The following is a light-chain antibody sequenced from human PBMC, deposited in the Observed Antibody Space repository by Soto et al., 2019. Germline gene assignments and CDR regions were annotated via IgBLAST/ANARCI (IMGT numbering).Light chain of an antibody. CDR2: GAS. V-gene: IGKV3-20*01. Sequence: EIVLTQSPGTLSVSPGERAALSCRASQSINTNYLAWYQQKPGQAPRLLIYGASSRATGIPDRFSGSGSETDFTLTISRLEPEDFAVYYCQHYGSSPKTFGQGTKVDIK. CDR3: QHYGSSPKT. J-gene: IGKJ1*01. CDR1: QSINTNY.